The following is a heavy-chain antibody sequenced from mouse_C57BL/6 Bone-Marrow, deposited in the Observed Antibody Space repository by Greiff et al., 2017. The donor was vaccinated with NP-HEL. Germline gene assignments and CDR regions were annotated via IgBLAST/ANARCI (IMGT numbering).Heavy chain of an antibody. Sequence: VQLQQSGAELVKPGASVKISCKASGYAFSSYWMNWVKQRPGKGLEWIGQIYPGDGDTNYNGKFKGKATLTADKSSITAYMQLSSLTSEDSAVYFCARRRNYSFYFDYWGHGTTLTVSS. CDR2: IYPGDGDT. D-gene: IGHD2-12*01. V-gene: IGHV1-80*01. CDR3: ARRRNYSFYFDY. J-gene: IGHJ2*01. CDR1: GYAFSSYW.